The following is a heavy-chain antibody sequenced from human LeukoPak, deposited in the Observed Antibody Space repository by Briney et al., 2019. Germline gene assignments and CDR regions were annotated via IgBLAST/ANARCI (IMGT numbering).Heavy chain of an antibody. Sequence: PSETLSLTCTVSGGSTSSSSYYWGWIRQPPGKGLEWIGTIYYSGSTYYNPSLKSRVTISVDTSKNQFSLKLSSVTAADTAVYYCARGSGYCSGGSCEPLLFDIWGQGTMVTVSS. D-gene: IGHD2-15*01. CDR3: ARGSGYCSGGSCEPLLFDI. V-gene: IGHV4-39*07. CDR2: IYYSGST. CDR1: GGSTSSSSYY. J-gene: IGHJ3*02.